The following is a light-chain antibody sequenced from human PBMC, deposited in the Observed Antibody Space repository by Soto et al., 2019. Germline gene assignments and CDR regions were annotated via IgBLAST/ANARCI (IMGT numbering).Light chain of an antibody. CDR2: HVS. CDR3: YSYTTSSTYV. J-gene: IGLJ1*01. CDR1: SSDVGGYNY. Sequence: QSALTQPASVSGSPGQSITISCTGTSSDVGGYNYVSWYQQHPVKVPKLMIYHVSNRPSGVSDRFSGSKSGNTASLTISGLQAEDEADYYCYSYTTSSTYVFGTGTKLTVL. V-gene: IGLV2-14*01.